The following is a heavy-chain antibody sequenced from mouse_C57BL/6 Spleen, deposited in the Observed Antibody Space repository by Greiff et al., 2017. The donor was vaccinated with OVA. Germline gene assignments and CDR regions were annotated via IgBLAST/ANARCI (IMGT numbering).Heavy chain of an antibody. D-gene: IGHD1-1*01. J-gene: IGHJ2*01. CDR1: GYTFTSYW. V-gene: IGHV1-5*01. CDR3: TRGSITTVVALYYFDY. Sequence: VQLQQSGTVLARPGASVKMPCKTSGYTFTSYWMHWVKQRPGQGLEWIGAIYPGNSDTSYNQKFKGKAKLTAVTSASTAYMELSSLTNEDSAVYYCTRGSITTVVALYYFDYWGQGTTLTVSS. CDR2: IYPGNSDT.